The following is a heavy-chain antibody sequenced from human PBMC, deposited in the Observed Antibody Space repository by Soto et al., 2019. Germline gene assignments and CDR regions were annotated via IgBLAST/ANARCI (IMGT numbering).Heavy chain of an antibody. Sequence: GGSLRLSCAASGFTFTTYWMSWVRQAPGKGLERVANIRQDGDQKYYIDSVKGRFTISRDNSKNSLYLQMNSLRAEDTAVYYCAKGLSIAARPRYYYYYGMDVWGQGTTVTVSS. CDR1: GFTFTTYW. V-gene: IGHV3-7*05. D-gene: IGHD6-6*01. J-gene: IGHJ6*02. CDR2: IRQDGDQK. CDR3: AKGLSIAARPRYYYYYGMDV.